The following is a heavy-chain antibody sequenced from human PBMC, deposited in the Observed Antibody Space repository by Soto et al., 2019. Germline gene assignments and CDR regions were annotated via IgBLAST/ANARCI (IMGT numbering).Heavy chain of an antibody. CDR3: VRDQDTYGYGVFDN. Sequence: EVRLVESGGGLVQPGGSLRLSCAASGFTFTTFWMHWVRQVPGKGLVWVSRIDGDGNNPTDAASVKGRFTISRENDGNTLYLQLSGLRAEDTALYYCVRDQDTYGYGVFDNWCQGTLVTVSS. V-gene: IGHV3-74*01. J-gene: IGHJ4*02. CDR2: IDGDGNNP. CDR1: GFTFTTFW. D-gene: IGHD5-18*01.